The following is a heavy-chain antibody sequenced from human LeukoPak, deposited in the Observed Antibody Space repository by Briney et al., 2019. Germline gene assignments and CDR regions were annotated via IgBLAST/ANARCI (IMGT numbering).Heavy chain of an antibody. J-gene: IGHJ4*02. V-gene: IGHV3-23*01. D-gene: IGHD6-13*01. CDR2: ISGSGGST. CDR1: GFTVDSNY. CDR3: AKCGGYVAAAGNPDY. Sequence: PGGSLRLSCAASGFTVDSNYLSWVRQAPGKGLEWVSAISGSGGSTYYADSVKGRFTISRDNSKNTLYLQMNSLRAEDTAVYYCAKCGGYVAAAGNPDYWGQGTLVTVSS.